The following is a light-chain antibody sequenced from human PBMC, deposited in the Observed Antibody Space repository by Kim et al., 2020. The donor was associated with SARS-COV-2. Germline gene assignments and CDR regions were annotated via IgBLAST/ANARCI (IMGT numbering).Light chain of an antibody. CDR1: QSVSSNY. J-gene: IGKJ1*01. CDR3: QQYGSSPWT. Sequence: DIVLTQSPGTLSLSPGERATLSCRASQSVSSNYLAWYQKKAGQAPRLLIYGASNRATGIPDRFSGSQSGTDFTLTISRLEPEDFAVYYCQQYGSSPWTFGQGTKVDIK. V-gene: IGKV3-20*01. CDR2: GAS.